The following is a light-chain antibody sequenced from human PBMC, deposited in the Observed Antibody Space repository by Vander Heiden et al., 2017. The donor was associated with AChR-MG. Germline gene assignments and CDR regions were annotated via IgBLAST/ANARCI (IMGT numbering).Light chain of an antibody. Sequence: EIVLTQSPATLSLSPGDRAALSCRASQSVDSYLAWYQQKPGQPPRLLIYDATSRATGIPARFSGSGSGTDFTLTISSLDPEDFAVYYCQHRSDWPRITFGHGTKLDIK. CDR3: QHRSDWPRIT. V-gene: IGKV3-11*01. J-gene: IGKJ3*01. CDR1: QSVDSY. CDR2: DAT.